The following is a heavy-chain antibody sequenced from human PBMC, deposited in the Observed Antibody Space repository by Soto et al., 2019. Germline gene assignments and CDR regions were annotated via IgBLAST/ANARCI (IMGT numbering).Heavy chain of an antibody. V-gene: IGHV1-69*12. Sequence: QVQLVQSGAEVKKQGSSVKVSCKASGGSISSFAISWVRQAPGQGIDWMGGIIPIFDSANYAQKFQGRVTITADASTSTVYMELSSLRSEDTAVYYCARDDGSGWFFEAAWGQGTLVTVSS. CDR3: ARDDGSGWFFEAA. CDR2: IIPIFDSA. J-gene: IGHJ5*02. CDR1: GGSISSFA. D-gene: IGHD6-19*01.